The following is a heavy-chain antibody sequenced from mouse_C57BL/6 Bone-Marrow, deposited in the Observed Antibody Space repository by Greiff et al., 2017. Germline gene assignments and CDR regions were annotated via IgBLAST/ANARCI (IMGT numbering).Heavy chain of an antibody. D-gene: IGHD3-2*02. V-gene: IGHV1-82*01. CDR2: IYPGDGDT. J-gene: IGHJ4*01. Sequence: VKLMESGPELVKPGASVKISCKASGYAFSSSWMNWVKQRPGKGLEWIGRIYPGDGDTNYNGKFKGKATLTADKSSSTAYMQLSSLTSEDSAVYICARELRLRMDYWGQGTSVTVSS. CDR3: ARELRLRMDY. CDR1: GYAFSSSW.